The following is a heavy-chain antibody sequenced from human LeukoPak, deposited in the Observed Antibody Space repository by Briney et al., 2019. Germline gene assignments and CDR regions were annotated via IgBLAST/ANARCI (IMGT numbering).Heavy chain of an antibody. CDR1: GYTFTSYG. Sequence: ASVKVSRKASGYTFTSYGISWVRQAPGQGLEWMGWISAYNGDTNSAQILQGRVTMTTDTSTSTAYMELRGLTSDDTAVYYCARRWFGTDAAFDIWGQGTVVTVSS. J-gene: IGHJ3*02. V-gene: IGHV1-18*01. D-gene: IGHD3-10*01. CDR2: ISAYNGDT. CDR3: ARRWFGTDAAFDI.